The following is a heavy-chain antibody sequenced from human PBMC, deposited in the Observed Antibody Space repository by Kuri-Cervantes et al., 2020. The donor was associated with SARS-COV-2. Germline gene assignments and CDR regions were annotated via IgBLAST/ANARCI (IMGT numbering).Heavy chain of an antibody. CDR3: ARTRIAAAGTIDF. V-gene: IGHV1-8*03. CDR1: GYTFTSYD. J-gene: IGHJ4*02. D-gene: IGHD6-13*01. CDR2: MNPNSGNT. Sequence: ASVKVSCKAPGYTFTSYDINWVRQATGQGLEWMGWMNPNSGNTGYAQKFQGRVTITRNTSISTAYMELSSLRSEDTAVYYCARTRIAAAGTIDFWGQGTLVTVSS.